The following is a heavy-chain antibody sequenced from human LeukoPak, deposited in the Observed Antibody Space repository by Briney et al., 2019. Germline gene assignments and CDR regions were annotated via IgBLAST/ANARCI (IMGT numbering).Heavy chain of an antibody. CDR3: AAHYYDSSGYYYDWLLDY. CDR1: GGSISSGGYS. D-gene: IGHD3-22*01. V-gene: IGHV4-30-2*02. J-gene: IGHJ4*02. CDR2: IYHSGST. Sequence: SETLSLTCAVSGGSISSGGYSWSWIRQPPGKGLEWIGYIYHSGSTYYNPSLKSRVTISVDTSKNQFSLKLSSVTAADTAVYYCAAHYYDSSGYYYDWLLDYWGQGTLVTVSS.